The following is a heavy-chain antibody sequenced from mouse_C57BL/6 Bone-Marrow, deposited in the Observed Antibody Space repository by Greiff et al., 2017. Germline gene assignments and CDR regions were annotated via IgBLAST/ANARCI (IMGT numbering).Heavy chain of an antibody. J-gene: IGHJ2*01. Sequence: LVESGAELARPGASVKLSCKASGYTFTSYGISWVKQRTGQGLEWIGEIYPRSGNTYYNEKFKGKATLTADKSSSTAYMELRSLTSEDSAVYFCARSPITTVVPFDYWGQGTTLTVSS. CDR3: ARSPITTVVPFDY. V-gene: IGHV1-81*01. D-gene: IGHD1-1*01. CDR1: GYTFTSYG. CDR2: IYPRSGNT.